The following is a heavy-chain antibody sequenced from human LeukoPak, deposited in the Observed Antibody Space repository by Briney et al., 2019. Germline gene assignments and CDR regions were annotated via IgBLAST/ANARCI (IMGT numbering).Heavy chain of an antibody. Sequence: SETLSLTCTVSGGSISSYYWSWIRQPPGKGLEWIGYIYYSGSTNYNPSLKSRVTISVDTSKNQFSLKLSSVTAADTAVYYCARDRDDPDAFDIWGQGTMVIVSS. CDR3: ARDRDDPDAFDI. D-gene: IGHD2-21*01. CDR1: GGSISSYY. CDR2: IYYSGST. V-gene: IGHV4-59*01. J-gene: IGHJ3*02.